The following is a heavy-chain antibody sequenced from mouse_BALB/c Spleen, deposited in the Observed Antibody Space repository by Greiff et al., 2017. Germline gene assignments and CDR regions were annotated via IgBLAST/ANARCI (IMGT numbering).Heavy chain of an antibody. CDR3: AREGTGTSLDY. CDR2: INSNGGST. J-gene: IGHJ2*01. V-gene: IGHV5-6-3*01. Sequence: EVKLMESGGGLVQPGGSLKLSCAASGFTFSSYGMSWVRQTPDKRLELVATINSNGGSTYYPDSVKGRFTISRDNAKNTLYLQMSSLKSEDTAMYYCAREGTGTSLDYWGQGTTLTVSS. D-gene: IGHD4-1*01. CDR1: GFTFSSYG.